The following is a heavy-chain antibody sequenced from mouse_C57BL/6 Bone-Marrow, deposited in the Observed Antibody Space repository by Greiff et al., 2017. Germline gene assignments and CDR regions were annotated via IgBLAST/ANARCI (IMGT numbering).Heavy chain of an antibody. CDR3: GTGVYYFDY. J-gene: IGHJ2*01. D-gene: IGHD4-1*01. CDR2: IYPSDSET. Sequence: VQLQQPGAELVRPGSSVKLSCKASGYTFTSYWMDWVKQRPGQGLEWIGNIYPSDSETHYNQKFKDKATLTVDKSSSTAYMPLSSLTSADSAVYYCGTGVYYFDYWGQGTTLTVSS. CDR1: GYTFTSYW. V-gene: IGHV1-61*01.